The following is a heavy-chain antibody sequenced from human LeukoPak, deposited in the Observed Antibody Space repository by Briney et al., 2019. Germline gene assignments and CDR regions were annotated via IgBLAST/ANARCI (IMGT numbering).Heavy chain of an antibody. CDR3: ARGKNYYDSSAHYYYYMDV. J-gene: IGHJ6*03. CDR2: IYYSGST. D-gene: IGHD3-22*01. V-gene: IGHV4-59*01. Sequence: SETLSLTCTVSGGSISSYYWSWIRQPPGKGLEWIGYIYYSGSTNYNPSLKSRVTISVDTSKNQFSLKLSSVTAADTAVYYCARGKNYYDSSAHYYYYMDVWGKGTTVTISS. CDR1: GGSISSYY.